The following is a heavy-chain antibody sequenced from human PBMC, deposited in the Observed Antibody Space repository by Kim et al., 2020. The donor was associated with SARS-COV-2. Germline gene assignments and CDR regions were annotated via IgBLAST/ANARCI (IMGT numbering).Heavy chain of an antibody. Sequence: KYNAEPVKRQCTISRDNSKNTLYLQMNGLRAEDTAVYYCARDTRDYYGMDVWGQGTTVTVSS. V-gene: IGHV3-33*01. CDR2: K. J-gene: IGHJ6*02. CDR3: ARDTRDYYGMDV.